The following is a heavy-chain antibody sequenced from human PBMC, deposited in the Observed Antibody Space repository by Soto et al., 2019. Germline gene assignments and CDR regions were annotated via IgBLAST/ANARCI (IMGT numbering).Heavy chain of an antibody. CDR3: ARPTVPTYTRYFDY. CDR2: ISNAGDDK. J-gene: IGHJ4*02. V-gene: IGHV3-30-3*01. D-gene: IGHD4-17*01. Sequence: QVQLVESGGGVVQPGRSLRLSCAASGFTFSSYSMHWVRQAPGKGLEWVAVISNAGDDKHYADSVKGRFTISRDNSKNTLYLQMESLRTDDSAVFYCARPTVPTYTRYFDYWGQGTLVTVSS. CDR1: GFTFSSYS.